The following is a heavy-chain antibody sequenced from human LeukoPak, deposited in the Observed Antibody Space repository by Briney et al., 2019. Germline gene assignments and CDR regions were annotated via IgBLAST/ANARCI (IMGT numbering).Heavy chain of an antibody. CDR1: GFTFDDYA. CDR2: ISWNSGSI. Sequence: GGSLRLSCAASGFTFDDYAMHWVRQAPGKGLEWDSGISWNSGSIGYADSVKGRFTISRDNAKNSLYLQMNSLRAEDTALYYCAKDFKYYYDSSGYYADYGMDVWGQGTTVTVSS. J-gene: IGHJ6*02. CDR3: AKDFKYYYDSSGYYADYGMDV. V-gene: IGHV3-9*01. D-gene: IGHD3-22*01.